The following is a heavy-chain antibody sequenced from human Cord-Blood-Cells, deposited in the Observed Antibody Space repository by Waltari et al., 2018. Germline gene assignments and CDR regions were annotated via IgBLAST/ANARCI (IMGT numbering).Heavy chain of an antibody. D-gene: IGHD3-3*01. J-gene: IGHJ3*02. V-gene: IGHV1-8*01. Sequence: QVQLVQSGAEVKKPGASVKVSCTASGYTFTSYVITWFRQATVQGLEWMGWMNPNSGNTGYAQKFQGRVTMTRNTSISTAYMELSSLRSEDTAVYYCARRYYDFWSGYYDAFDIWGQGTMVTVSS. CDR3: ARRYYDFWSGYYDAFDI. CDR2: MNPNSGNT. CDR1: GYTFTSYV.